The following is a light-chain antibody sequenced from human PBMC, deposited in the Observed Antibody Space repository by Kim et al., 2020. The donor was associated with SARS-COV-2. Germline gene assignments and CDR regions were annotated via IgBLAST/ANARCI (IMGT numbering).Light chain of an antibody. CDR3: NSRDNSGNHVI. CDR2: CKN. V-gene: IGLV3-19*01. Sequence: ALGQTVRITCQGDNLRGYYASWYQQKPGQAPPLLIYCKNNRPSGIPAQFSGSTSGNTTSLTITGAQAEDEADYYCNSRDNSGNHVIFGGGTQLTVL. J-gene: IGLJ2*01. CDR1: NLRGYY.